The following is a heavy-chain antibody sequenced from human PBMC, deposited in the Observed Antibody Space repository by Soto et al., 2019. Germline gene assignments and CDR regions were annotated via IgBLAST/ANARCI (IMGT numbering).Heavy chain of an antibody. CDR1: GFSLSTSGVG. J-gene: IGHJ5*02. CDR3: VLCTRGVFTS. D-gene: IGHD2-8*01. CDR2: IYWDDDK. V-gene: IGHV2-5*02. Sequence: QITLKESGPSLVKPTQTLTLTCTFSGFSLSTSGVGGGWIRQPPEKALEWLALIYWDDDKRYSPSLKSRLTITKDNSKNRVVLTVTNMDPVDTATYFWVLCTRGVFTSWGQGALVTVSS.